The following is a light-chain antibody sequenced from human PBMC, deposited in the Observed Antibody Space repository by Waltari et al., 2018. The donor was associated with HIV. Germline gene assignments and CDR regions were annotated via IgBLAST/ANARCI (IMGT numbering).Light chain of an antibody. V-gene: IGLV1-51*02. CDR3: GTWDTSLSAGGV. CDR1: SSNIRNSF. CDR2: ENN. Sequence: HSVLTQPPSVSAAPGQKVTISCSGSSSNIRNSFVSWYQQLPGTAPKLLIYENNKRPSGIPDRFSGSKSGTSATLGITGLQTGDEADYYCGTWDTSLSAGGVFGGGTKLTVL. J-gene: IGLJ3*02.